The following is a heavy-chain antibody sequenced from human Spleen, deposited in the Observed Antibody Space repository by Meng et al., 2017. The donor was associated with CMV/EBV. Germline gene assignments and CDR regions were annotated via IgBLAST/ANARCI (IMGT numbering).Heavy chain of an antibody. J-gene: IGHJ4*02. CDR2: IYHSGNT. CDR1: GYSISSGSY. CDR3: ARGSTSFTMIVVVITAASLAYDC. Sequence: GSLRLSCTVSGYSISSGSYWGWIRQPPGKGLEWIGSIYHSGNTYYNPSLKSRVTISLDTSKNQFSLKLNSVTAADTAVYYCARGSTSFTMIVVVITAASLAYDCWGQGTLVTVSS. D-gene: IGHD3-22*01. V-gene: IGHV4-38-2*02.